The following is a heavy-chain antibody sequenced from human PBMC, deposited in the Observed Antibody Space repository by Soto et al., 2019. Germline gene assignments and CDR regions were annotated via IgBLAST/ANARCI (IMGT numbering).Heavy chain of an antibody. Sequence: GGSLRLSCAASGFTFSSYAMHWVRQAPGKGLEWVAVISYDGSNKYYADSVKGRFTISRDNSKNTLYLQMNSLRAEDTAVYYCVSPPLTRRDAGTAPFVYWGQGTLVTAS. CDR3: VSPPLTRRDAGTAPFVY. J-gene: IGHJ4*02. V-gene: IGHV3-30-3*01. CDR1: GFTFSSYA. CDR2: ISYDGSNK. D-gene: IGHD1-1*01.